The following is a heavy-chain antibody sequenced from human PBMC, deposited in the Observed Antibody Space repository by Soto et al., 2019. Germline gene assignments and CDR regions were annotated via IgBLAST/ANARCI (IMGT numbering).Heavy chain of an antibody. V-gene: IGHV1-2*02. D-gene: IGHD2-2*01. Sequence: ASVKVSCKGSGYTFTGYYIHWVREAPGQGLEWMGWINPQTGGTSYGQKFQGRVTLSRDTSINTAYLELSRLRFDDAAVYFCARERYQVISDGMDVWGQGTTVTVSS. J-gene: IGHJ6*02. CDR3: ARERYQVISDGMDV. CDR2: INPQTGGT. CDR1: GYTFTGYY.